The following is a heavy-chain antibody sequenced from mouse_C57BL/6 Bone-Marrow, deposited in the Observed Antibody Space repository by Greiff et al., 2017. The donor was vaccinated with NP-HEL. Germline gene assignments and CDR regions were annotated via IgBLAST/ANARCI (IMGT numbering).Heavy chain of an antibody. CDR2: FYPGSGSI. CDR1: GYTFTEYT. CDR3: ARHEDTLYYGNYVGFAY. Sequence: QVQLKESGAELVKPGASVKLSCKASGYTFTEYTIHWVKQRSGQGLEWIGWFYPGSGSIKYNEKFKDKATLTADKSSSTVYMELSRLTSEDSAVYFCARHEDTLYYGNYVGFAYWGQGTLVTVSA. D-gene: IGHD2-1*01. V-gene: IGHV1-62-2*01. J-gene: IGHJ3*01.